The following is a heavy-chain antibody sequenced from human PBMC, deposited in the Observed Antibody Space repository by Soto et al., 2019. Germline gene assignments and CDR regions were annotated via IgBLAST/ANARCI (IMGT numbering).Heavy chain of an antibody. V-gene: IGHV3-21*01. Sequence: GGSLRLSCAASGFTFSSYIMNWVRQAPGKGLEWVSSISSSSSYIYYADSVKGRFTIYRDNAKNSLYLQMNSLRAEDTAVYYCASGRYCSSISCYIDYWGQEPWSPSPQ. CDR2: ISSSSSYI. CDR1: GFTFSSYI. J-gene: IGHJ4*01. CDR3: ASGRYCSSISCYIDY. D-gene: IGHD2-2*02.